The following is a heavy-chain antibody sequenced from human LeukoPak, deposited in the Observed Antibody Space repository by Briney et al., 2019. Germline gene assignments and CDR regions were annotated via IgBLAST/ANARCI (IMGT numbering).Heavy chain of an antibody. D-gene: IGHD3-3*01. Sequence: GASVKVSCKASGYTFTSYGISWVRQAPGQGLEWMGWISAYNGNTNYAQKLQGRVTMTTDTSTSTAYMELRSLRSDDTAVYYCARVVGYYDFWSGYYRAYNWFDPWGQGTLVTVSS. J-gene: IGHJ5*02. V-gene: IGHV1-18*01. CDR2: ISAYNGNT. CDR3: ARVVGYYDFWSGYYRAYNWFDP. CDR1: GYTFTSYG.